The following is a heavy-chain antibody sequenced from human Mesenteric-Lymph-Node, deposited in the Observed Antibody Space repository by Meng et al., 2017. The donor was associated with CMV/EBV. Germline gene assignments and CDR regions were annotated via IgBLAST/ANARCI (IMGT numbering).Heavy chain of an antibody. V-gene: IGHV1-8*01. Sequence: TSFDINWWRQATGQGVEWMGLMNPNSGNTGYAQKFQGRVTMTRNTSISTAYMALSSLRSEDTAVYYCARDVLLWFGESSQINWFDPWGQGTLVTVSS. D-gene: IGHD3-10*01. CDR1: TSFD. CDR2: MNPNSGNT. J-gene: IGHJ5*02. CDR3: ARDVLLWFGESSQINWFDP.